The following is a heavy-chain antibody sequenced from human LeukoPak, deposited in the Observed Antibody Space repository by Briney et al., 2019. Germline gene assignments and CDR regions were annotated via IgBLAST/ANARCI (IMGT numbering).Heavy chain of an antibody. Sequence: HPGGSLRLSCAASGFTFSSYAMSWVRQAPGKGLEWVSAISGSGGSTYYADSVKGRFTISRDNSKNTLYLQMNSLRAEDTAVYYCAKGFTGYCSSTSCYKGERYYYYYYMDVWGKGTTVTVSS. CDR2: ISGSGGST. D-gene: IGHD2-2*02. J-gene: IGHJ6*03. CDR1: GFTFSSYA. CDR3: AKGFTGYCSSTSCYKGERYYYYYYMDV. V-gene: IGHV3-23*01.